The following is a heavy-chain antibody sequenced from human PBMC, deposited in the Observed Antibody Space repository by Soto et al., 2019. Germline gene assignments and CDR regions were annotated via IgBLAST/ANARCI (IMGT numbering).Heavy chain of an antibody. CDR1: GFTLSNYA. CDR3: AKGQVTTSNLDY. V-gene: IGHV3-23*01. J-gene: IGHJ4*02. D-gene: IGHD1-1*01. CDR2: ITSSGETT. Sequence: GGSLRLSCAASGFTLSNYAMFWVRQAPGKGLEWVSSITSSGETTYYADSVKGRFTISRDTSQNTLFLQMISLTADDTAVYYCAKGQVTTSNLDYWGQGTLVTVS.